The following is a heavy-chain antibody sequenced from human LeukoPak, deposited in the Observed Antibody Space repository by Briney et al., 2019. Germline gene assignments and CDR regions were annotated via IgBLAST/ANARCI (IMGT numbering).Heavy chain of an antibody. V-gene: IGHV4-31*03. CDR1: GDSISSGDYY. CDR2: IYHSGRT. J-gene: IGHJ4*02. D-gene: IGHD6-19*01. Sequence: SETLSLTCNVSGDSISSGDYYWNWIRQQPGKGLEWIGYIYHSGRTYYNPSLRLRLTISVDTSNNLFSLRLTSVTAADTAVYYCARGAYRSAWADSWGQGTLVTVSS. CDR3: ARGAYRSAWADS.